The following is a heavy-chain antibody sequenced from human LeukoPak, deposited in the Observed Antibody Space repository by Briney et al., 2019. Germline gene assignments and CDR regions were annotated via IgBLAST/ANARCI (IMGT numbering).Heavy chain of an antibody. V-gene: IGHV3-21*01. CDR2: ISSSSSYI. D-gene: IGHD2-2*01. CDR1: GFTFSSYS. Sequence: GGSLRLSCAASGFTFSSYSMNWVRQAPGKGLEWVSSISSSSSYIYYADSVKGRFTISRDNAKNSLYLQMNSLRAEDTAVYYCAREGGIVVVPADLDYWGQGTLVTVSS. J-gene: IGHJ4*02. CDR3: AREGGIVVVPADLDY.